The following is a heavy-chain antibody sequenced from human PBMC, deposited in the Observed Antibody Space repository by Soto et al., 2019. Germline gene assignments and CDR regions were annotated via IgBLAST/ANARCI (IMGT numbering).Heavy chain of an antibody. V-gene: IGHV3-66*01. CDR1: VFAVISNY. J-gene: IGHJ6*02. CDR2: IYSGGST. D-gene: IGHD6-13*01. Sequence: GGSLRLSCAASVFAVISNYMSWVRQAPGKGLEWVSVIYSGGSTYYADSVKGRFTISRDNSKNTLYLQMNSLRAEDTAVYYCARDAAAAGTEYPWGISYPYYYYYGMDVWGQGTTVTVSS. CDR3: ARDAAAAGTEYPWGISYPYYYYYGMDV.